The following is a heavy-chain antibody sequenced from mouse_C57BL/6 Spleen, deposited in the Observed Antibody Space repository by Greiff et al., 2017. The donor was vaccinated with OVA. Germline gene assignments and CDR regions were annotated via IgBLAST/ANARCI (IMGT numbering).Heavy chain of an antibody. J-gene: IGHJ3*01. V-gene: IGHV1-81*01. CDR1: GYTFTSYG. D-gene: IGHD2-4*01. CDR3: ASTGDDYVLFAY. Sequence: QVQLKESGAELARPGASVKLSCKASGYTFTSYGISWVKQRTGQGLEWIGEIYPRSGNTYYNEKFKGKATLTADKSSSTAYMELRSLTSEDSAVYFCASTGDDYVLFAYWGQGTLVTVSA. CDR2: IYPRSGNT.